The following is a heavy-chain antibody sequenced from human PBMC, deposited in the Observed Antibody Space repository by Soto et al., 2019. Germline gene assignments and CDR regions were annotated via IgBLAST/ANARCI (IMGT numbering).Heavy chain of an antibody. CDR2: IKQDGSEK. CDR1: GGSISSSNW. J-gene: IGHJ6*02. V-gene: IGHV3-7*03. CDR3: ARGGYYYGMDV. Sequence: PSETLSLTCAVSGGSISSSNWWSWVRQAPGKGLEWVANIKQDGSEKYYVDSVKGRFTISRDNAKNSLYLQMNSLRAEDTAVYYCARGGYYYGMDVWGQGTTVTVSS.